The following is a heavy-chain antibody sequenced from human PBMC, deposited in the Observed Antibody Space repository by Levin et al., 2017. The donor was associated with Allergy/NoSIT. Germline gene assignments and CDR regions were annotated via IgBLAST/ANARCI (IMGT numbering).Heavy chain of an antibody. D-gene: IGHD6-19*01. Sequence: GGSLRLSCAASGFTFNDYAMHWVRQAPGKGLEWVSGISWNGDTIGYAGSVKGRFTISRDSAENSLYLQMNSLRPEDTALYYCAKDHSGAVVPAFDIWGQGTMVTVSS. CDR2: ISWNGDTI. V-gene: IGHV3-9*01. J-gene: IGHJ3*02. CDR1: GFTFNDYA. CDR3: AKDHSGAVVPAFDI.